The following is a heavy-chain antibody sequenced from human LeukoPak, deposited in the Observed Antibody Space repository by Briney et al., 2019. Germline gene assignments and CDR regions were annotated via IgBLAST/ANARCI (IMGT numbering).Heavy chain of an antibody. V-gene: IGHV3-23*01. CDR1: GFTFGTYG. CDR3: AKDGPLLWFGPTDA. CDR2: VSSTGSGT. Sequence: GGSLRLSCVASGFTFGTYGMSWVRQAPGKGPEWVAAVSSTGSGTYYPDSLKGRFIISRDNSQNTVFLQMNSLRPEDTAFYFCAKDGPLLWFGPTDAWGQGILVTVSS. D-gene: IGHD3-10*01. J-gene: IGHJ5*02.